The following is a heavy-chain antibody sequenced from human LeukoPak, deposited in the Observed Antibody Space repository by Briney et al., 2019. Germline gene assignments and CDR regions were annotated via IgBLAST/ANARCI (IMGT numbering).Heavy chain of an antibody. CDR3: ARAPREVGYGDFHFDY. V-gene: IGHV4-61*08. J-gene: IGHJ4*02. CDR1: GGSISSGGYY. Sequence: SETLSLTCTVSGGSISSGGYYWSWIRQHPGKGLEWIGYIYYSGSTNYNPSLKSRVTISVDTSKNQFSLKLSSVTAADTAVYYCARAPREVGYGDFHFDYWGQGTLVTVSS. CDR2: IYYSGST. D-gene: IGHD4-17*01.